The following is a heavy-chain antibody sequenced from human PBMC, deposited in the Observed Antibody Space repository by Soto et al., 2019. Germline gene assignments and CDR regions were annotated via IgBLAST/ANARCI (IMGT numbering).Heavy chain of an antibody. CDR3: ARMPGYCTNGVCPNGFSFPDYYMDV. J-gene: IGHJ6*03. CDR2: INHSGST. Sequence: SETLSLTCAVYGGSFSGYYWSWIRQPPGKGLEWIGEINHSGSTNYNPSLKSRVTISVDTSKNQFSLKLSSVTAADTAVYYCARMPGYCTNGVCPNGFSFPDYYMDVWGKGTTVTVSS. V-gene: IGHV4-34*01. CDR1: GGSFSGYY. D-gene: IGHD2-8*01.